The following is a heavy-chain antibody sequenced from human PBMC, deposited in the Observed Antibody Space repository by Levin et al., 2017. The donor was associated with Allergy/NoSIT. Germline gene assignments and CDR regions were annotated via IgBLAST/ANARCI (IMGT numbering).Heavy chain of an antibody. J-gene: IGHJ3*01. CDR3: ARDNSGWYTHAFDL. Sequence: SQTLSLTCTVSGVSISSGGYYWRWIRQHPGKGLEWIGYIYYSGSTYYNPSLKSRVTMSVDTSKTQFSLKLSSVTAAHTAVYYCARDNSGWYTHAFDLWRQGTMVTVSS. V-gene: IGHV4-31*03. CDR2: IYYSGST. CDR1: GVSISSGGYY. D-gene: IGHD6-19*01.